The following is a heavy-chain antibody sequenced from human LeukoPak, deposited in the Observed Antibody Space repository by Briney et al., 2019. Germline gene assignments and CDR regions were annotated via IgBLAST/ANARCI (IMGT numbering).Heavy chain of an antibody. CDR3: ARGAGGYRFAP. CDR2: VYNSGTT. J-gene: IGHJ5*02. Sequence: SETLSLTCTVSGGSMTGSHWTWIRQPPGKGLEYIGYVYNSGTTFYNPSLKSRVTISADTSKKHFSLRLTSVTAADTAIYYCARGAGGYRFAPWARGTLVTVS. D-gene: IGHD1-1*01. V-gene: IGHV4-59*01. CDR1: GGSMTGSH.